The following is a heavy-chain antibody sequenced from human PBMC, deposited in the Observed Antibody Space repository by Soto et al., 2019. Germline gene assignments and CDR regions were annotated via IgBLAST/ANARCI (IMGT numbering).Heavy chain of an antibody. CDR1: GGTFSSYA. D-gene: IGHD5-18*01. CDR2: IIPIFGTA. V-gene: IGHV1-69*13. J-gene: IGHJ6*02. CDR3: ARERCSYGYAVPQYYGMDV. Sequence: GASVKVSCKASGGTFSSYAISWVRQAPGQGLEWMGGIIPIFGTANYAQKFQGRVTITADESTSTAYMELSSLRSEDTAVYYCARERCSYGYAVPQYYGMDVWGQGTTVTVSS.